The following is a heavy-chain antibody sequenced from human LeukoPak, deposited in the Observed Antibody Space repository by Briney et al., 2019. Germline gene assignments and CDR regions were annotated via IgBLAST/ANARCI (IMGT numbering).Heavy chain of an antibody. V-gene: IGHV3-7*01. CDR2: IKDDGTEK. J-gene: IGHJ4*02. CDR3: ARDPLRRYDY. Sequence: GGSLRLSCAASGFTFNSHTIHWVRQAPGKGLEWVATIKDDGTEKYYVDSVKGRFTISRDNAKNSLYLHMNSLRAEDTALYYCARDPLRRYDYWGQGTLLTVSS. CDR1: GFTFNSHT.